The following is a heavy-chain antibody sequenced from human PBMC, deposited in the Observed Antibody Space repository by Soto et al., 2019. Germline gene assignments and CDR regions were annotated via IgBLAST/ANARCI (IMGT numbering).Heavy chain of an antibody. CDR2: IKSKTDGGTT. CDR3: TTDRVYYVWGSYRYAMSFIDY. V-gene: IGHV3-15*07. J-gene: IGHJ4*02. CDR1: GFTFSNAW. D-gene: IGHD3-16*02. Sequence: GGSLRLSCAASGFTFSNAWMNWVRQAPGKGLERVGRIKSKTDGGTTDYAAPVKGRFTISRDDSKNTLYLQMNSLKTEDTAVYYCTTDRVYYVWGSYRYAMSFIDYWGQGTLVTVSS.